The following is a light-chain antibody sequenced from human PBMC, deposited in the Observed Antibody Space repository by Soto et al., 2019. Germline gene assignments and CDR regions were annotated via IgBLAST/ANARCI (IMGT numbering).Light chain of an antibody. CDR3: AAWDDSLNGRV. CDR1: NSNIGSNT. V-gene: IGLV1-44*01. J-gene: IGLJ1*01. CDR2: YDN. Sequence: VLTQPPSASGTPGQRVTISCSGSNSNIGSNTVNWYQQLPGTAPKLLIYYDNLRPSGVPDRISGSKSGTSASLAISGLQSDDEADYYCAAWDDSLNGRVFGTGTKAPS.